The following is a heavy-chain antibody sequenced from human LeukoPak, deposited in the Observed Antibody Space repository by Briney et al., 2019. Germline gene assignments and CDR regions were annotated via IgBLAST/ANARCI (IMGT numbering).Heavy chain of an antibody. CDR3: ARVDVLGIEASPYYYMDV. CDR1: GFTFSSYS. CDR2: ISSSSSSYI. D-gene: IGHD3-10*02. V-gene: IGHV3-21*01. J-gene: IGHJ6*03. Sequence: PGGSLRLSCAASGFTFSSYSMNWVRQAPGKGLEWVSSISSSSSSYIYYADSVKGRFTISRDNAKNSLYLQMNSLRAEDTAVYYCARVDVLGIEASPYYYMDVWGKGTTVTISS.